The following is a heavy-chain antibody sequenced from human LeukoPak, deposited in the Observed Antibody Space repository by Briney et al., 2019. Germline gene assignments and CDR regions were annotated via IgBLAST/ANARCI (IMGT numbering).Heavy chain of an antibody. V-gene: IGHV1-69*13. Sequence: ASVKASCKASGGTSSSYAISWVRQAPGQGLEWMGVIIPIFGTANYAQKFQGRVTITADESTSTAYMELSSLRSEDTAVYYCAVKRGGYCSSTSCYFSHGMDVWGKGTTDTVSS. J-gene: IGHJ6*04. D-gene: IGHD2-2*01. CDR3: AVKRGGYCSSTSCYFSHGMDV. CDR2: IIPIFGTA. CDR1: GGTSSSYA.